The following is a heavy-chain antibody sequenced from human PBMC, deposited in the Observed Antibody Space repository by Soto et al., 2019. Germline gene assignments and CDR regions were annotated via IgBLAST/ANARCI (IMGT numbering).Heavy chain of an antibody. D-gene: IGHD1-26*01. J-gene: IGHJ4*02. Sequence: PSETLSLTCTVSGGSISSYYWSWIRQPPGKGLEWIGYIYYSGSTNYNPSLKSRVTISVDTSKNQFSLKLSSVTAADTAVYYCARGGSSLGYWGQGTLVTAPQ. CDR3: ARGGSSLGY. V-gene: IGHV4-59*08. CDR1: GGSISSYY. CDR2: IYYSGST.